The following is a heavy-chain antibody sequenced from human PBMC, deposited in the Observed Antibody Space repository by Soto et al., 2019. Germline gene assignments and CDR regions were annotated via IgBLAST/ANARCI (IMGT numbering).Heavy chain of an antibody. CDR2: ISYDGSNK. V-gene: IGHV3-30*18. Sequence: GSLRLSCAASGFTFSSYGMHWVRQAPGKGLEWVAVISYDGSNKYYADSVKGRFTISRDNSKNTLYLQMNSLRAEDTAVYYCAKDLQVGGGSYKHSYYYYGMDVWGQGTTVTVSS. D-gene: IGHD2-15*01. J-gene: IGHJ6*02. CDR1: GFTFSSYG. CDR3: AKDLQVGGGSYKHSYYYYGMDV.